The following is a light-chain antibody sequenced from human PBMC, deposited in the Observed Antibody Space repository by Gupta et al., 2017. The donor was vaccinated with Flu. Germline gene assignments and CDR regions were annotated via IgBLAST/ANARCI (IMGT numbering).Light chain of an antibody. CDR1: QSVSSN. V-gene: IGKV3-15*01. Sequence: EIVMTQSPATLSVSPGERATLSCRASQSVSSNLAWYQQKPGQAPRLLIYGASTRATGMPARFSGNGSGTEFTLTISSLQSEDFAVYYCQQDNNWPGTFGQGTKMEIK. CDR3: QQDNNWPGT. CDR2: GAS. J-gene: IGKJ2*02.